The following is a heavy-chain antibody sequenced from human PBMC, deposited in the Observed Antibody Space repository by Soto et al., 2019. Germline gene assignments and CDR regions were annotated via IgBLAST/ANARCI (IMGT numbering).Heavy chain of an antibody. CDR3: ARGSRIAAAGTFDY. Sequence: PSETLSLTCTVSGGSISSYYWSWIRQPPGKGLEWNGYIYYSGSTNYNPSLKSRVTISVDTSKNQFSLKLSSVTAADTAVYYCARGSRIAAAGTFDYWGQGTLVTVSS. CDR1: GGSISSYY. J-gene: IGHJ4*02. D-gene: IGHD6-13*01. V-gene: IGHV4-59*01. CDR2: IYYSGST.